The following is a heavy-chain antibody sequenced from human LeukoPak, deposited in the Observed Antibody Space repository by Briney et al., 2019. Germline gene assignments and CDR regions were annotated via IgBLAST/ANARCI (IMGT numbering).Heavy chain of an antibody. D-gene: IGHD3-3*01. J-gene: IGHJ4*02. V-gene: IGHV3-21*01. CDR1: GFTFRSYS. Sequence: GGSLRLSCAASGFTFRSYSMNWARHARGEGLGGVSSISSSSSYIHYADSVKGRFTISRDNAKNSLYLQMNSLRAEDKAVSYCARDTQPVTIWSGYYFFDYGGQGSLATLPS. CDR3: ARDTQPVTIWSGYYFFDY. CDR2: ISSSSSYI.